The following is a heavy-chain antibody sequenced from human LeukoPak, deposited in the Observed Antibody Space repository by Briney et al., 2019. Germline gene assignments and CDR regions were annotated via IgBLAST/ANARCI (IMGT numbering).Heavy chain of an antibody. Sequence: SETLSLTCTVSGGSISSGGYYWSWIRQHPGKGLEWIGYIYYSGSTYYNPSLKSRVTISVDTSKNQFSLKLSSVTAADTAVYYCARGKSGSYAAETYNWFDPWGQGTLVTVSS. V-gene: IGHV4-31*03. J-gene: IGHJ5*02. CDR3: ARGKSGSYAAETYNWFDP. CDR1: GGSISSGGYY. D-gene: IGHD1-26*01. CDR2: IYYSGST.